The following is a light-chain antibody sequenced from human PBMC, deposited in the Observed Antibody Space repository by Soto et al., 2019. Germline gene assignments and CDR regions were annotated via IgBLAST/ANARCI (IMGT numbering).Light chain of an antibody. Sequence: QSVLTQPASVSGSPGQSITISCTGTSSDVGGYSYVSWYQQHPDKAPKLIIYDVSNRPSGVSDRFSGSKSGNTASLTISGLQAEDEADYYCSSYTSSSPLYVFGTGTKVTVL. V-gene: IGLV2-14*01. CDR3: SSYTSSSPLYV. CDR1: SSDVGGYSY. J-gene: IGLJ1*01. CDR2: DVS.